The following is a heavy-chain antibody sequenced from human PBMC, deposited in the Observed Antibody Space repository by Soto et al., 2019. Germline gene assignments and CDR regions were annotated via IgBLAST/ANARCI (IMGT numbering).Heavy chain of an antibody. Sequence: PPETLSLTCTVSGGSISSYYWSWIRQPPGKGLEWIGYIFYSGSTNYNPSLKSRVTISVDTSKNQFSLKLSSVTAADTAVYYCARHIRGSESYYRPRGAFDIWSQGTMGTVSS. J-gene: IGHJ3*02. V-gene: IGHV4-59*08. CDR2: IFYSGST. CDR3: ARHIRGSESYYRPRGAFDI. CDR1: GGSISSYY. D-gene: IGHD3-10*01.